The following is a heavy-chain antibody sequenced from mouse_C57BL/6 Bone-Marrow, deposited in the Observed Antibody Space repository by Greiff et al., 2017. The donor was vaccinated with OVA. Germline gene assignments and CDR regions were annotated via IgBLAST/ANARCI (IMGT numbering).Heavy chain of an antibody. CDR2: IYPRSGNP. D-gene: IGHD2-5*01. V-gene: IGHV1-81*01. CDR3: ARDRSNYCAMDD. J-gene: IGHJ4*01. Sequence: QVQLQQSGAELARPGASVKLSCKASGYTFTSYGISWVKQRTGQGLAWIGEIYPRSGNPYYNEKFKGKAPLTADTSSSTAYMELRSLTSEDAAVYVCARDRSNYCAMDDWGKGTAVTVSA. CDR1: GYTFTSYG.